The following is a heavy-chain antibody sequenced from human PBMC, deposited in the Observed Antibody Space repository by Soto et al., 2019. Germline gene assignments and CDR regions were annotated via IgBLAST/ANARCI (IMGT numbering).Heavy chain of an antibody. CDR2: IKSKTDGGTP. D-gene: IGHD6-13*01. CDR1: GFTFTTAW. Sequence: PGGSLRLSCAASGFTFTTAWINWVRQAPGKGLEWVGRIKSKTDGGTPDFAAPVRGRFAISRDDSKNTAYLQMNSLKTEDTAVYYCTGIAAAGQYYYYYGMDVWGQGTTVTVSS. V-gene: IGHV3-15*07. J-gene: IGHJ6*02. CDR3: TGIAAAGQYYYYYGMDV.